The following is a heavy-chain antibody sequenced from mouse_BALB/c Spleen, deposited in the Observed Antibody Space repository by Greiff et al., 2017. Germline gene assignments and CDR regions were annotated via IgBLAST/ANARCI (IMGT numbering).Heavy chain of an antibody. J-gene: IGHJ2*01. CDR2: IDPANGNT. CDR3: ARYGNYPYYFDY. Sequence: EVKLMESGAELVKPGASVKLSCTASGFNIKDTYMHWVKQRPEQGLEWIGRIDPANGNTKYDPKFQGKATITADTSSNTAYLQLSSLTSEDTAVYYCARYGNYPYYFDYWGQGTTLTVSS. V-gene: IGHV14-3*02. CDR1: GFNIKDTY. D-gene: IGHD2-1*01.